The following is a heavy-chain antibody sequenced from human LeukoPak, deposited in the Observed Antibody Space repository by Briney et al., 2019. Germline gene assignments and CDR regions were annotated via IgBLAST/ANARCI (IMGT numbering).Heavy chain of an antibody. V-gene: IGHV4-61*02. CDR2: IYTNGWT. J-gene: IGHJ5*02. D-gene: IGHD6-19*01. CDR1: GGSITSDLYY. CDR3: ARGSGWNAFDP. Sequence: SETLSLTCSVSGGSITSDLYYWTWIRQPAGEGLEWIGPIYTNGWTDYNPSLKSRVIISVDTSKNHFSLKLTFVTAADTALYYCARGSGWNAFDPWGQGSLVTVSS.